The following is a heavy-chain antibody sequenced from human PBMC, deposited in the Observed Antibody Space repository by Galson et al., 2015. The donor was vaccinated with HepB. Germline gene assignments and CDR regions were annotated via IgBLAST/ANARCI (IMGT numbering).Heavy chain of an antibody. J-gene: IGHJ6*03. Sequence: SVKVSCKASGYTFTGYYMHWVRQAPGQGLEWMGWINPNSGGTNYAQKFQGWVTMTRDTSISTAYMELSRLRSDDTAVYYCARGEAARPNSYYYYYYMDVWGKGTTVTVSS. CDR2: INPNSGGT. CDR1: GYTFTGYY. D-gene: IGHD6-6*01. V-gene: IGHV1-2*04. CDR3: ARGEAARPNSYYYYYYMDV.